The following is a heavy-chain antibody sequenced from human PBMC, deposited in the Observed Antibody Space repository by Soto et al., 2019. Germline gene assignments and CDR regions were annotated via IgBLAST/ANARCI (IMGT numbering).Heavy chain of an antibody. CDR3: ASVGGYSSSWYVGWFDP. V-gene: IGHV1-69*13. J-gene: IGHJ5*02. Sequence: GASVEVSCKASGGTFSSYSISWVLEAPGQGLEWMGGIIPIFGTANYAQKFQGRVTITADESTSTAYMELSSLRSEDTAVYYCASVGGYSSSWYVGWFDPWGQGTLVTVSS. D-gene: IGHD6-13*01. CDR2: IIPIFGTA. CDR1: GGTFSSYS.